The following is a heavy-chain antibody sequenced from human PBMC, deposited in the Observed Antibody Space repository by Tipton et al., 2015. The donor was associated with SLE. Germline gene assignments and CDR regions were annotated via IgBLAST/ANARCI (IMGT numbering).Heavy chain of an antibody. Sequence: TLSLTCTVSGGSISSYYWSWIRQPPGKGLEWIGCIFYSGSTNYNPSLKSRVTISVDTSKNQFSLKLSSVTSADTAVYYCARGSSWYIDYWGQGTLATVSS. CDR1: GGSISSYY. D-gene: IGHD6-13*01. J-gene: IGHJ4*02. CDR3: ARGSSWYIDY. V-gene: IGHV4-59*01. CDR2: IFYSGST.